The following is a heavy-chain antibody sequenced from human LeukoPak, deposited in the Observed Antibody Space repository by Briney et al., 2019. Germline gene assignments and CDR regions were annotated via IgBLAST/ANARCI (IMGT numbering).Heavy chain of an antibody. J-gene: IGHJ4*02. Sequence: GASVKVSCKASGGTFSSYAISGVRQARGQGLELMGRIIPILGIANYAQEFQGRVTITADKSTSTAYMELSSLRSEDTAVYYCARVEMATIYFDYWGQGTLVTVSS. V-gene: IGHV1-69*04. D-gene: IGHD5-24*01. CDR1: GGTFSSYA. CDR2: IIPILGIA. CDR3: ARVEMATIYFDY.